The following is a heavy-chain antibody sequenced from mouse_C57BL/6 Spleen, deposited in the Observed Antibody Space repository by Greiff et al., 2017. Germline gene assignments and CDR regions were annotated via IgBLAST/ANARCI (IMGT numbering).Heavy chain of an antibody. CDR2: IDPSDSET. J-gene: IGHJ3*01. CDR1: GYTFTSYW. D-gene: IGHD1-1*01. CDR3: ARSYYGSSYVFAY. Sequence: QVQLQQPGAELVRPGSSVKLSCKASGYTFTSYWMHWVKQRPIQGLEWIGNIDPSDSETHYNQKFKDKATLTVDKSSSTAYMQLSSLTSEDSAVYCGARSYYGSSYVFAYWGQGTLVTVSA. V-gene: IGHV1-52*01.